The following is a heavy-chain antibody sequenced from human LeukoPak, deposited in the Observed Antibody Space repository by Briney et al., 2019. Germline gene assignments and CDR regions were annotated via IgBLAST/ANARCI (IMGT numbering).Heavy chain of an antibody. CDR2: INPNSGGT. J-gene: IGHJ4*02. D-gene: IGHD3-22*01. CDR3: ARDADSSGYPHY. V-gene: IGHV1-2*02. Sequence: GASVKVSCKASGYTFTRYYMHWVRQAPGQGLEWMGWINPNSGGTNYAQKFQGRVTMTRDTSISTAYMELSRLRSDDTAVYYCARDADSSGYPHYWGQGTLVTVSS. CDR1: GYTFTRYY.